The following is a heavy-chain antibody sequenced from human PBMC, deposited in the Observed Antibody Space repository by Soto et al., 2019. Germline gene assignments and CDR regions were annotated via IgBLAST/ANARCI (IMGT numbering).Heavy chain of an antibody. CDR2: IYHSGST. Sequence: SETLSLTCAVSGYSISSGYYWGWIRQAPGKGLEWIGSIYHSGSTYYNPSLKSRVTISVDTSKNQFSMKLTSLTAADTAVYYCARDLIAIFGKEGMDVWGKGNTVT. D-gene: IGHD3-3*01. CDR1: GYSISSGYY. CDR3: ARDLIAIFGKEGMDV. J-gene: IGHJ6*04. V-gene: IGHV4-38-2*02.